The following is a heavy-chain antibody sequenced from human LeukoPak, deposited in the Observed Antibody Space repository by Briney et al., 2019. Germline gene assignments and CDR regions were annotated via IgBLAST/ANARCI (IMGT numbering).Heavy chain of an antibody. V-gene: IGHV1-2*02. J-gene: IGHJ4*02. CDR2: INPNSGGT. CDR3: AVGYCSGGSCSEFDY. CDR1: GYTFTGYY. Sequence: ASVKVSCKASGYTFTGYYMHWVRQAPGQGLGWMGWINPNSGGTNYAQKFQGRVTMTRDTSISTAYMELSRLRSDDTAVYYCAVGYCSGGSCSEFDYWGQGTLVTVSS. D-gene: IGHD2-15*01.